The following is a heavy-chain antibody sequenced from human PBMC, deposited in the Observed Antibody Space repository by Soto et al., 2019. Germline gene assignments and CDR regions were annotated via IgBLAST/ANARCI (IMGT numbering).Heavy chain of an antibody. V-gene: IGHV4-31*03. CDR2: IYYSGST. Sequence: PSETLSLTCTVSGGSISSGGYYWSWIRQHPGKGLEWIGYIYYSGSTYYNPSLKSRVTISVDTSKNQFSLKLSSVTAADTAVYYCAARGVGASFDYWGQGTLVTVSS. J-gene: IGHJ4*02. D-gene: IGHD1-26*01. CDR3: AARGVGASFDY. CDR1: GGSISSGGYY.